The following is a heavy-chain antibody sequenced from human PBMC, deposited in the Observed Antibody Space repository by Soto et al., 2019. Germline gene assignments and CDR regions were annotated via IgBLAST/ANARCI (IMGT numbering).Heavy chain of an antibody. D-gene: IGHD7-27*01. Sequence: SETLSLTCTVSGDSMTRSVWWTWVRQPPGKGLEWIGEVFHTGNTNYNPSLKSRVTVSVDKSTNEFSLKVTSVTAADTAIYYCARKAWVRFDYWGQGALVTSPQ. CDR1: GDSMTRSVW. CDR2: VFHTGNT. J-gene: IGHJ4*02. V-gene: IGHV4-4*02. CDR3: ARKAWVRFDY.